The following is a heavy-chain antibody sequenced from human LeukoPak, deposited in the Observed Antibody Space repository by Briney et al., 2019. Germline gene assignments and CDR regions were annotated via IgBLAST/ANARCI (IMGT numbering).Heavy chain of an antibody. D-gene: IGHD6-13*01. CDR3: ARDCRIAAAGTRIYYYYGMDV. Sequence: SETLSLTCTVFAGSLSSYSWSRFRQPPATPLPPLGSISYNGSTNYNPSLKSRVTISVDTSKNQFSLKLSSVTAADTAVYYCARDCRIAAAGTRIYYYYGMDVWGQGTTVTVSS. CDR1: AGSLSSYS. CDR2: ISYNGST. J-gene: IGHJ6*02. V-gene: IGHV4-59*01.